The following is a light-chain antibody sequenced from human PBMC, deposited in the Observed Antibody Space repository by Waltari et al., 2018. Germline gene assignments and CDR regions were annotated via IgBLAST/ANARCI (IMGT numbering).Light chain of an antibody. CDR2: DAS. CDR3: QQRSNWPLT. V-gene: IGKV3-11*01. CDR1: QSVSSY. J-gene: IGKJ4*01. Sequence: EIVLTQSPATLSLFPGERATLSCRASQSVSSYLAWYQQKPGQAPSLVIYDASNRAPGIPARFSGSGSGTDFTLTISSLEPEDFAVYYCQQRSNWPLTFGGGTRVEIK.